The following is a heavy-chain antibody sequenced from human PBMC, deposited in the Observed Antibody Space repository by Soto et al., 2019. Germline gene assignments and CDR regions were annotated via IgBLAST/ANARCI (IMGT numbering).Heavy chain of an antibody. J-gene: IGHJ6*02. CDR2: IYSGGST. Sequence: EVQLVESGGGLVQPGGSLKLSCAASGFTFSSNYMSWVRQAPGKGLEWVSVIYSGGSTYYADSVKGRFTISRDNSKNTLYLQMNSLRAEDTAVYYCARGGTVTSYYYYYYGMDVWGQGTTVTVSS. CDR1: GFTFSSNY. V-gene: IGHV3-53*01. D-gene: IGHD4-17*01. CDR3: ARGGTVTSYYYYYYGMDV.